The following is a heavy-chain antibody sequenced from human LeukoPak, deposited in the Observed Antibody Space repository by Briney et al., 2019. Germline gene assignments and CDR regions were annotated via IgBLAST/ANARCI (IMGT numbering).Heavy chain of an antibody. CDR2: IYTSGST. J-gene: IGHJ5*02. D-gene: IGHD5-12*01. Sequence: SQTLSLTCTVSGGSISSGSYYWSWIRQPAGKGLEWIGRIYTSGSTNYNPSLKSRVTISVDTSKNQFSLKLSSVTAADTAVYYCARVRWLRLRNWFDPWGQGTLVTVSP. V-gene: IGHV4-61*02. CDR1: GGSISSGSYY. CDR3: ARVRWLRLRNWFDP.